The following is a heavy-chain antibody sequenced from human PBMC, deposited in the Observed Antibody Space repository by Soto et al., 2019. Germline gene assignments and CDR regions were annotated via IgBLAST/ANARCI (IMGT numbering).Heavy chain of an antibody. CDR2: IWYDGSNK. Sequence: GGSLRLSCAASGFTFSSYGMHWVRQAPGKGLEWVAVIWYDGSNKYYADSVKGRFTIPRDNSKNTLSLQMNSLRAEDTAVYYCARARGWPYYFDYWGQGTLVTVSS. V-gene: IGHV3-33*01. CDR3: ARARGWPYYFDY. CDR1: GFTFSSYG. D-gene: IGHD6-19*01. J-gene: IGHJ4*02.